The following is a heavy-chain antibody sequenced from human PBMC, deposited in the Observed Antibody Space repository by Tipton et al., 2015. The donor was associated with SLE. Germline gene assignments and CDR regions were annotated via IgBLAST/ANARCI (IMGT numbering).Heavy chain of an antibody. CDR1: GFTFSSYG. CDR3: AKARSGSYSAGMDV. V-gene: IGHV3-30*02. Sequence: GSLRLSCAASGFTFSSYGMHWVRQAPGKGLEWVAFIRYDGSNKYYADSVKGRFTISRDNSKNTLYLQMNSLRAEDTAVYYCAKARSGSYSAGMDVWGQGTTVTVSS. CDR2: IRYDGSNK. J-gene: IGHJ6*02. D-gene: IGHD3-10*01.